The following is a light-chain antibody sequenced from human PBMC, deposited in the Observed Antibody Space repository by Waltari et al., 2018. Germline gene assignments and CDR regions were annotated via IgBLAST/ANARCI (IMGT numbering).Light chain of an antibody. Sequence: EIVLTQSPATLSLSPGERATLSCRSSQSVSSYLACYQQKPGQAPRLLIYDASNRATCIPARFSGSGSGTDFTLTISSLEPEDFAVYYCQQRSNWPRVTFGQGTRLEIK. CDR2: DAS. V-gene: IGKV3-11*01. J-gene: IGKJ5*01. CDR1: QSVSSY. CDR3: QQRSNWPRVT.